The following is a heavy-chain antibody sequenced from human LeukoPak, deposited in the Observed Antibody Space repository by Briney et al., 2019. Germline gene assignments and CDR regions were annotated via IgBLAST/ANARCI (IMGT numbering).Heavy chain of an antibody. CDR1: GFTFSTYS. CDR3: ARDVQAGPGY. D-gene: IGHD6-19*01. V-gene: IGHV3-21*01. CDR2: ISSGSRYI. Sequence: GGSLRLSCAASGFTFSTYSMNWVRQAPGKGLEWVSSISSGSRYIYYADSVKGRFTISRDNAKNSLYLQMNSLRAEDTAVYYCARDVQAGPGYWGQGSLVTVSS. J-gene: IGHJ4*02.